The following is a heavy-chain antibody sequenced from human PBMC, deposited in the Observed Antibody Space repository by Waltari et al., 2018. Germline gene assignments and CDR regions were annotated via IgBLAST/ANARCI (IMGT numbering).Heavy chain of an antibody. V-gene: IGHV1-2*02. CDR2: INPNSGGT. CDR3: ARALVVVPAAMAY. Sequence: AEVKKPGASVKVSCKASGYTFTGYYMHWVRQAPGQGLEWMGWINPNSGGTNYAQKFQGRVTMTRDTSISTAYMELSRLRSDDTAVYYCARALVVVPAAMAYWGQGTLVTVSS. D-gene: IGHD2-2*01. CDR1: GYTFTGYY. J-gene: IGHJ4*02.